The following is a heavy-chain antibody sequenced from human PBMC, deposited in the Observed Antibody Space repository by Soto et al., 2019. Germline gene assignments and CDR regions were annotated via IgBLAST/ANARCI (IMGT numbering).Heavy chain of an antibody. V-gene: IGHV4-59*01. CDR2: IYYSGST. CDR3: ARERRYYDSSGYSPDAFDI. D-gene: IGHD3-22*01. J-gene: IGHJ3*02. CDR1: GGSISSYY. Sequence: ETLSLTCTVSGGSISSYYWSWIRQPPGKGLEWIGYIYYSGSTNYNPSLKSRVTISVDTSKNQFSLKLSSVTAADTAVYYCARERRYYDSSGYSPDAFDIWGQGTMVTVSS.